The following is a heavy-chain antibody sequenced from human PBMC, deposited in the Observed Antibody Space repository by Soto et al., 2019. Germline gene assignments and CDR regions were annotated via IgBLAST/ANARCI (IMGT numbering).Heavy chain of an antibody. J-gene: IGHJ5*01. CDR2: IYWDNDK. Sequence: QITLKESGPALMEPTQTLTLTCSLSGLSLSTRGVGVGWLRQAPGKALECLAIIYWDNDKRYNPSLKTRLIIAKDTSRHEVVFTMTYMDPADTAIYYCAQRVTDSTKDDVGWFDSWGQGTLVTVS. D-gene: IGHD1-1*01. V-gene: IGHV2-5*02. CDR1: GLSLSTRGVG. CDR3: AQRVTDSTKDDVGWFDS.